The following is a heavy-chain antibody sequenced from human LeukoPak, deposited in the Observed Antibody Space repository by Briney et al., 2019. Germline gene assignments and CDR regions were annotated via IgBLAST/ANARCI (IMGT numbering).Heavy chain of an antibody. CDR2: INHSGST. CDR3: ARKLFTTYYYYMDV. D-gene: IGHD3-3*01. CDR1: GGSFSGYY. J-gene: IGHJ6*03. V-gene: IGHV4-34*01. Sequence: PSETLSLTCAVYGGSFSGYYWSWIRQPPGKGLEWIGEINHSGSTNYNPSLKSRVTISVDTSKNQFSLRLSSVTAADTAVYYCARKLFTTYYYYMDVWGKGTTVTVSS.